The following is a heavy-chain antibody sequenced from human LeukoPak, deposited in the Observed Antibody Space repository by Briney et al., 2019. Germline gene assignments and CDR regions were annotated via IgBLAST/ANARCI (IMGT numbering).Heavy chain of an antibody. J-gene: IGHJ4*02. V-gene: IGHV3-30*18. D-gene: IGHD3-10*01. Sequence: GGSLRLSCAASGFTFGYYAMHWVRQAPGKGLEWVAGLSDDGSDKYYGDSVKGRFSISRDNSKNTLYLQMNSLRAEDTAVYYFAKGRGPMEYYFDYWGQGILVTVSS. CDR2: LSDDGSDK. CDR1: GFTFGYYA. CDR3: AKGRGPMEYYFDY.